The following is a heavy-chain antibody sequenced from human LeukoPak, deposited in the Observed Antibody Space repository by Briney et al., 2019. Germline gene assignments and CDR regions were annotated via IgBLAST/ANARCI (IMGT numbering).Heavy chain of an antibody. CDR3: ARTTTVTTPFDY. CDR2: IYHSGST. D-gene: IGHD4-17*01. Sequence: SETLSLTCTVSGGSISSGGYYWSWIRQPPGKGLEWIGYIYHSGSTYYNPSLKSRVTISVDRSKNQFSLKLSSVTAADTAVYYCARTTTVTTPFDYWGQGTLVTVSS. CDR1: GGSISSGGYY. V-gene: IGHV4-30-2*01. J-gene: IGHJ4*02.